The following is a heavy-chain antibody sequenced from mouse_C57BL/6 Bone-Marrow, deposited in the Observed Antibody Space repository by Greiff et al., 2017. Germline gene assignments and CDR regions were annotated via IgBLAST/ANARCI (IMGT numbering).Heavy chain of an antibody. V-gene: IGHV5-4*01. CDR1: GFTFSSYA. J-gene: IGHJ3*01. Sequence: EVKLVESGGGLVKPGGSLKLSCAASGFTFSSYAMSWVRQTPEKRLEWVATISDGGSYTYYPDNVKGRFTIFRDNANNNLYLQRSHLKSEDTARYYCARDEGDSSGYAYWGQGTLVTVSA. D-gene: IGHD3-2*02. CDR2: ISDGGSYT. CDR3: ARDEGDSSGYAY.